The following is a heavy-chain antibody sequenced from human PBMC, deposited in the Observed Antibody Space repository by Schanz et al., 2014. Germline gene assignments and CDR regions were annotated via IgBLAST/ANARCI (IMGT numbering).Heavy chain of an antibody. V-gene: IGHV3-74*02. J-gene: IGHJ5*02. CDR1: GFTFSPYW. CDR3: ARGRVLES. CDR2: INGDGSNT. Sequence: EMQLLESGGGLIQPGGSLRLSCGSSGFTFSPYWMHWVRQAPGKGLVWVSRINGDGSNTNYADSVKGRFIISRDNAKNSLFLQMNSLRPEDTAVYYCARGRVLESWGQGTLVTVSS. D-gene: IGHD1-1*01.